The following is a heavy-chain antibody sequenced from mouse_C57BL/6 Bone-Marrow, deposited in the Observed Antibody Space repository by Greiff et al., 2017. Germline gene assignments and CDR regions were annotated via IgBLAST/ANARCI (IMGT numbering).Heavy chain of an antibody. CDR2: ISNLAYSI. CDR3: ARHRGGFAY. J-gene: IGHJ3*01. V-gene: IGHV5-15*01. CDR1: GFTFSDYG. Sequence: EVKLVESGGGLVQPGGSLKLSCAASGFTFSDYGMAWVRQAPRKGPEWVAFISNLAYSIYYADTVTGRFTISRENAKNTLYLEMSSLRSEDTAMYYCARHRGGFAYWGQGTLVTVSA.